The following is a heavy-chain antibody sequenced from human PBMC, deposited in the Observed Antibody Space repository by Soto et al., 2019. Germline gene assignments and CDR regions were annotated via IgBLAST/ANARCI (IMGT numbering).Heavy chain of an antibody. D-gene: IGHD3-22*01. CDR3: ARDRNVRNYYDLSSHLNWFDH. CDR2: INPSDGAT. Sequence: GASVKVSCKASGYTFTNYGISWVRQAPGQGLEWVGIINPSDGATSYAQKFQDRVTMTSDTSPSTVYMELSSLRSEDMAVYYCARDRNVRNYYDLSSHLNWFDHWGQGTRVTVSS. CDR1: GYTFTNYG. V-gene: IGHV1-46*01. J-gene: IGHJ5*02.